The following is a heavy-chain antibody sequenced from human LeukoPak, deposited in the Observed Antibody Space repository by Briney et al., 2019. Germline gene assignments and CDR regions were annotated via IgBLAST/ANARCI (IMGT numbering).Heavy chain of an antibody. J-gene: IGHJ4*02. CDR2: IYHSGSP. D-gene: IGHD1-1*01. V-gene: IGHV4-4*02. Sequence: PSETLSLTCAVSGGSVSSNNWWGWVRQPPGKGLEWIGEIYHSGSPNYNPSLKSRVTISVDKSRNHFSLNLSSVTAADTAVYYCARVNINNWHSCDYWGQGTLVTVSS. CDR1: GGSVSSNNW. CDR3: ARVNINNWHSCDY.